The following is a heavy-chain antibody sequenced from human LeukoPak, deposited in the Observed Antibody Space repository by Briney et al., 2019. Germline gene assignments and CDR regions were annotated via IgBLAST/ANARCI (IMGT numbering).Heavy chain of an antibody. CDR1: GFSLSTSGMC. Sequence: ESGPALVKPTQTLTLTCTFSGFSLSTSGMCVSWIRQPPGKALEWLARIDWDEDKYYSTSLKTRLTISKDTSKNQVVLTMTNMDPVDTATYYCARTIRIAAPYYFDYWGQGTLVTVSS. CDR2: IDWDEDK. CDR3: ARTIRIAAPYYFDY. V-gene: IGHV2-70*11. J-gene: IGHJ4*02. D-gene: IGHD6-13*01.